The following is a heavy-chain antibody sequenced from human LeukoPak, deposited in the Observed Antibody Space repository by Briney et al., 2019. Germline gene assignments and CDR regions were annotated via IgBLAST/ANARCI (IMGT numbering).Heavy chain of an antibody. CDR3: ARPNYGDRLTSFDY. CDR2: ISYDGSNK. D-gene: IGHD4-17*01. V-gene: IGHV3-30-3*01. J-gene: IGHJ4*02. CDR1: GFTFSSYA. Sequence: PGGSLRLSCAASGFTFSSYAMHWVRQAPGKGLEWVAVISYDGSNKYYADSVKGRFTISRDNSKNTLYLQMNSLRAEDTAVYYCARPNYGDRLTSFDYWGQGALVTVSS.